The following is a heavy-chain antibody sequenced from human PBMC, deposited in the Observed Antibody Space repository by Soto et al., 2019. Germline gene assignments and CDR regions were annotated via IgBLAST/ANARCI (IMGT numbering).Heavy chain of an antibody. CDR1: GGSISSGGYY. V-gene: IGHV4-31*03. Sequence: PSETLSLTCTVSGGSISSGGYYWSWIRQHPGKGLEWIGYIYYSGSTYYNPSLKSRVTISVDTPKNQFSLKLSSVTAADTALYYWASWPLRGYGDSYLFDYWGQGTLVTVSS. CDR2: IYYSGST. CDR3: ASWPLRGYGDSYLFDY. D-gene: IGHD4-17*01. J-gene: IGHJ4*02.